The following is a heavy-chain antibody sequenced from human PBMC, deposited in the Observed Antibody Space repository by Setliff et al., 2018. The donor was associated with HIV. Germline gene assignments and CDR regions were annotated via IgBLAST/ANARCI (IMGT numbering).Heavy chain of an antibody. D-gene: IGHD2-2*01. V-gene: IGHV3-21*05. CDR3: ARRAYCSSTTCFDN. CDR1: GFTFSSYE. J-gene: IGHJ4*02. Sequence: PGGSLRLSCAASGFTFSSYEMDWFRQAPGKGLEWVSYITGSSDIYYADSVKGRFTVSRDNAKNSLYLQMNSLRAEDTAVYYCARRAYCSSTTCFDNWGQGTLVTVSS. CDR2: ITGSSDI.